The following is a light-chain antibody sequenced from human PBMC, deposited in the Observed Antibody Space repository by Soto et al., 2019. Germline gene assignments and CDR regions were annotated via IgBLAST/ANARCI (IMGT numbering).Light chain of an antibody. CDR3: QHYNGYRQT. Sequence: DIQMTQSPSSLSASVGDRVTITCRASQSISSYLNWYQQKPGKAPKLLIYAASSLQSGVPSRFSGGGCWTEVSLTISSLRPDDFATYYCQHYNGYRQTFGQGTKVDIK. CDR1: QSISSY. J-gene: IGKJ1*01. V-gene: IGKV1-39*01. CDR2: AAS.